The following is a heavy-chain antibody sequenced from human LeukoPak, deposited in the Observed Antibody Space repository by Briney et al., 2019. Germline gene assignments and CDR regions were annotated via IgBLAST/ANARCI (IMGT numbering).Heavy chain of an antibody. V-gene: IGHV3-23*01. CDR3: AKGNLGWYSSSWNRFDY. CDR2: ISGSGGST. Sequence: GGSLRLSCAASGFTFSSYAMSWVRQAPGKGLEWVSAISGSGGSTYYADSVKGRFTISRDNSKNTLYLQMNSLRAEDTAVYYCAKGNLGWYSSSWNRFDYWGQGTLVTVSS. D-gene: IGHD6-13*01. CDR1: GFTFSSYA. J-gene: IGHJ4*02.